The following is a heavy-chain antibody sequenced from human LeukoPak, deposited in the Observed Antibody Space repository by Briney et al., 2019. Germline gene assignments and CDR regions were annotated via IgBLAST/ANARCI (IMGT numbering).Heavy chain of an antibody. CDR1: GGSISSSSYY. D-gene: IGHD6-13*01. CDR3: APYSSSWWGGGYFAY. Sequence: PSETLSLTCTVSGGSISSSSYYWGWIRQPPGKGLEWIGNIYYSGGTFYNPSLKSRLTLSVDTPNKDFSLRLSSVTAADTAVYYCAPYSSSWWGGGYFAYWGQGTLVTVSS. V-gene: IGHV4-39*07. J-gene: IGHJ4*02. CDR2: IYYSGGT.